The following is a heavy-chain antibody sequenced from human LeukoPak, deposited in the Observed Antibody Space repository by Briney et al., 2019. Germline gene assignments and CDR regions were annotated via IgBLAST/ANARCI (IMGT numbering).Heavy chain of an antibody. CDR1: GGSISSYY. V-gene: IGHV4-59*01. D-gene: IGHD6-13*01. CDR2: IYYSGST. J-gene: IGHJ2*01. Sequence: SETLSLTCTVSGGSISSYYWSWIRQPPGKGLEWIGYIYYSGSTNYNPSLKSRVTISVDTSKNQFSLKLSSVTAADTAVYYCARQSSSWFYWYFDLWGRGTLITVSS. CDR3: ARQSSSWFYWYFDL.